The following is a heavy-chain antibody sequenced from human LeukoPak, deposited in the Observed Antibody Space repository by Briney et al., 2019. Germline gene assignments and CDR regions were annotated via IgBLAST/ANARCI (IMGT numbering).Heavy chain of an antibody. D-gene: IGHD2-15*01. CDR3: AKDTPRYCSGGSCYGDGAFDI. V-gene: IGHV3-23*01. CDR2: ISGSGGST. CDR1: GFTFSSYA. Sequence: GGSLRLSCAASGFTFSSYAMSWVRQAPGKGLEWVSAISGSGGSTYYADSVKGRFTISRDNSKNTLYLQMNSLRAEDTAVYYCAKDTPRYCSGGSCYGDGAFDIWGQGTMVTVSS. J-gene: IGHJ3*02.